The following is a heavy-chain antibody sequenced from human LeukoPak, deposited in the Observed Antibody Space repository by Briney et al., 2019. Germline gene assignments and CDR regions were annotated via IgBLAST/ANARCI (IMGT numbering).Heavy chain of an antibody. D-gene: IGHD3-22*01. CDR2: IIPIFGTA. CDR3: ARGDGGGGTMIVFVSLDY. V-gene: IGHV1-69*05. Sequence: GASVKVSCKASRGTFSSYAISWVRQAPGQGLEWMGGIIPIFGTANYAQKFQGRVTITTDESTSTAYMELSSLRSEDTAVYYCARGDGGGGTMIVFVSLDYWGQGTLVTVSS. J-gene: IGHJ4*02. CDR1: RGTFSSYA.